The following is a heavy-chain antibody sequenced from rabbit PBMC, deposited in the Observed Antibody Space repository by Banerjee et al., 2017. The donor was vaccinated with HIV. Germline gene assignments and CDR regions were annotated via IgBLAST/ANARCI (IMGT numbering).Heavy chain of an antibody. CDR1: GFDFSSGYD. CDR2: IYTGSSGST. D-gene: IGHD2-1*01. Sequence: QSLEESGGDLVKPGASLTLTCKASGFDFSSGYDMCWVRQAPGKGLEWIACIYTGSSGSTYYASWAKGRFTISKTSSTTVTLQMTSLTAADTATYFCARVSVGVDDYGYDAFDPWGPGTLVTVS. CDR3: ARVSVGVDDYGYDAFDP. J-gene: IGHJ2*01. V-gene: IGHV1S40*01.